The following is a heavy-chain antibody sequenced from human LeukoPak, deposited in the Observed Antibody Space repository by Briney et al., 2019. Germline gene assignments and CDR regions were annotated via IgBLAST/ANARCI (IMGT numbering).Heavy chain of an antibody. CDR2: IYYSGST. J-gene: IGHJ4*02. Sequence: SETLSLTCTVSGGSISSSSYYWGWIRQPPGKGLEWIGSIYYSGSTYYNPSLMSRVTISVDTSKNQFSLKLSSVTAADTAVYYCARIRRVPAVRGVIITIDYWGQGTQVTVSS. CDR3: ARIRRVPAVRGVIITIDY. D-gene: IGHD3-10*01. CDR1: GGSISSSSYY. V-gene: IGHV4-39*07.